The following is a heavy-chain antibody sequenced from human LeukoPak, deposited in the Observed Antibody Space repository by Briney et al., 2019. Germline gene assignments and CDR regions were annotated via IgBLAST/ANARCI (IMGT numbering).Heavy chain of an antibody. CDR2: ISASGGST. CDR3: AKDVISVAGTPRYFDY. CDR1: GFTFSSYA. D-gene: IGHD6-19*01. V-gene: IGHV3-23*01. J-gene: IGHJ4*02. Sequence: GGSLRLSCAASGFTFSSYAMSWVRQAPGKGLEWVSAISASGGSTYYADSVKGRFTISRDNSKNTLYLQMNNLRDEDTAVYYCAKDVISVAGTPRYFDYWGQGTLVTVSS.